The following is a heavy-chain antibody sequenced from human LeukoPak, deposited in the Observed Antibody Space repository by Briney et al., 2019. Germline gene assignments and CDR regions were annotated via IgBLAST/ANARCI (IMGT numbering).Heavy chain of an antibody. D-gene: IGHD2-21*01. J-gene: IGHJ4*02. Sequence: GGSLRLSCAASGFTFSNAYMNWVRQAPGKGLEWVGRIKPKTDSEATEYAAPVKDRFSISRDDSKSMMYLQMNSLKTEDTAVYYCITPLPYSAQGGQGTLVTVSS. V-gene: IGHV3-15*07. CDR3: ITPLPYSAQ. CDR1: GFTFSNAY. CDR2: IKPKTDSEAT.